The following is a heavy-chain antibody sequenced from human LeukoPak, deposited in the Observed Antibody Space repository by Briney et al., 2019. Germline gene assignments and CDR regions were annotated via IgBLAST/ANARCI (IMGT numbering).Heavy chain of an antibody. CDR3: ARCMVLRQGWCNWFDP. J-gene: IGHJ5*02. CDR2: ISISAVST. V-gene: IGHV3-23*01. D-gene: IGHD2-8*01. CDR1: GFALTSYA. Sequence: QTGGPLRLSCAAWGFALTSYAMSGLRQATGQGLEWVTSISISAVSTYYAASVKGRFTISRHNSENTLHLQMNSLRVEDTAIYFCARCMVLRQGWCNWFDPWGQGTLVTVSS.